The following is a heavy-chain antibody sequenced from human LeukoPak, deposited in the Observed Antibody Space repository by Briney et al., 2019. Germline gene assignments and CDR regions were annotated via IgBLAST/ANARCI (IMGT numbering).Heavy chain of an antibody. Sequence: GGSLRLSCAASGFTFDDYGMSWVRQAPGKGLEWVSGINWNGGSTGYADSVKGRFTISRDNAKNSLYLQMNSLRAEDTALYYCARDRRRIVVVPAANDYWGQGTLVTVSS. CDR2: INWNGGST. V-gene: IGHV3-20*04. CDR1: GFTFDDYG. D-gene: IGHD2-2*01. CDR3: ARDRRRIVVVPAANDY. J-gene: IGHJ4*02.